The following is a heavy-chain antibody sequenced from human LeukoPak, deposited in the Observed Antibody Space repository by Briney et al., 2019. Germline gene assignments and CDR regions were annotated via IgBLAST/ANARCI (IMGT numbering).Heavy chain of an antibody. V-gene: IGHV1-8*01. CDR1: GYTFTSYD. Sequence: ASVQFSFKASGYTFTSYDINWVRQATGQGREWMGWMNPNSGNTGYAQKFQGRVTMTRNTSISTAYMELSSLRSEDTAVYYCARGKVLRYFDWTTPNARDAFDIWGQGTMVTVSS. J-gene: IGHJ3*02. D-gene: IGHD3-9*01. CDR2: MNPNSGNT. CDR3: ARGKVLRYFDWTTPNARDAFDI.